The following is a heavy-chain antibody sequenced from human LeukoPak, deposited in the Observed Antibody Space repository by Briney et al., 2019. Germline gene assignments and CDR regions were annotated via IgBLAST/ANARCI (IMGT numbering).Heavy chain of an antibody. J-gene: IGHJ6*03. CDR2: IYSGGST. D-gene: IGHD3-10*01. CDR3: ARQSYYGSTMYYYYYYMDV. V-gene: IGHV3-53*01. CDR1: GFTVSSNY. Sequence: GGSLRLSCAASGFTVSSNYMSWVRRAPGKGLEWVSVIYSGGSTYYADSVKGRFTISRDNSKNTLYLQMNSLRAEDTAVYYCARQSYYGSTMYYYYYYMDVWGKGTTVTISS.